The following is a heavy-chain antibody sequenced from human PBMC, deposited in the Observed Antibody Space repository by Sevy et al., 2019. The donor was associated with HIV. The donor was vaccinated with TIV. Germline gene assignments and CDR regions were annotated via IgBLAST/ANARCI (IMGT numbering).Heavy chain of an antibody. CDR3: AKGPDYGDYVGWIDP. V-gene: IGHV3-23*01. CDR2: ISGSGDST. CDR1: GFTFSSSA. D-gene: IGHD4-17*01. J-gene: IGHJ5*02. Sequence: GGCLRLSCVASGFTFSSSAMSWVRQAPGKGLEWVSTISGSGDSTYFTDSVKGRFTISRDNSKNTLYLQMDSLRAEGTAVYYCAKGPDYGDYVGWIDPWGQGTLVTVSS.